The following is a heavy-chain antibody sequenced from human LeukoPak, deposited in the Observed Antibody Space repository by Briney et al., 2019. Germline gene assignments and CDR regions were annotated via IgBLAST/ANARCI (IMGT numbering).Heavy chain of an antibody. J-gene: IGHJ4*02. D-gene: IGHD6-13*01. V-gene: IGHV3-30*04. Sequence: PGGSLRLSCTASGFTFSSYAMHWVRQAPGKGLEWVAVISSDGRDKYHADSKKGRFTITRDNSKNTMYLQMNSLRAEDTAVYHCAKDGDRGAAVYYFDYWGQGTLVTVSS. CDR3: AKDGDRGAAVYYFDY. CDR2: ISSDGRDK. CDR1: GFTFSSYA.